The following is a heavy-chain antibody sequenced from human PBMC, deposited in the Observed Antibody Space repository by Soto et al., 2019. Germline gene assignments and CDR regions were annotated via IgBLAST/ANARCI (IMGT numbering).Heavy chain of an antibody. V-gene: IGHV3-64*01. CDR3: ARRARPDFYYMDV. CDR1: GFTLSGDA. J-gene: IGHJ6*03. Sequence: EVQLAESGGGLAQPGGSLRLSWAASGFTLSGDAMDWGRQSPWKGLEYVSGISSNGVGTYYANSVQGRFTISRDNSKNTVYLQMGSLRPEDRAVYYRARRARPDFYYMDVWGKGTTVTVSS. CDR2: ISSNGVGT. D-gene: IGHD6-6*01.